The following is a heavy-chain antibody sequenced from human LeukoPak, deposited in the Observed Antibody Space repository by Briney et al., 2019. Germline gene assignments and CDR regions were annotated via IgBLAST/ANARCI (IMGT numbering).Heavy chain of an antibody. CDR3: ARDQAVAGNMDV. V-gene: IGHV4-34*01. J-gene: IGHJ6*03. CDR2: IYHSGST. CDR1: GGSFSGYY. D-gene: IGHD6-19*01. Sequence: SETLSLTCAVYGGSFSGYYWSWIRQPPGKGLEWIGSIYHSGSTYYNPSLKSRVTIPVDTSKNQFSLKLSSVTAADTAVYYCARDQAVAGNMDVWGKGTTVTVSS.